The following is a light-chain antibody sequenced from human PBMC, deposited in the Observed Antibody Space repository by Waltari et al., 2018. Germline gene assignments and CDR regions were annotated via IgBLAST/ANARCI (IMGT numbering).Light chain of an antibody. J-gene: IGLJ3*02. CDR3: ASWDDSLNGHWV. CDR1: SSNPGNKV. CDR2: RND. V-gene: IGLV1-44*01. Sequence: QSVLTQPPSASGTPGQRVTISCSGPSSNPGNKVLTWYQQVPGTAPKLLIYRNDLRPSGVPDRFSASKSGTSASLAISGLQSEDEAEYYCASWDDSLNGHWVFGGGTKVTVL.